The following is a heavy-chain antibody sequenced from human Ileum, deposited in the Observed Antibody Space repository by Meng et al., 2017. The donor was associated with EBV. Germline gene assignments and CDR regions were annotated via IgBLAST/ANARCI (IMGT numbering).Heavy chain of an antibody. V-gene: IGHV4-30-2*01. D-gene: IGHD4-23*01. CDR2: IQHSGST. CDR1: GGSISSCGHA. J-gene: IGHJ4*02. Sequence: LQMQEPGSGLGHPSQTLALTCAVSGGSISSCGHAWSWLRQQPGKGLEWIGDIQHSGSTYYNPSLKSRVTISVDRSRNQFSLKLSSVTAADTAVYYCARAHPVVYFFDYWGQGTLVTVSS. CDR3: ARAHPVVYFFDY.